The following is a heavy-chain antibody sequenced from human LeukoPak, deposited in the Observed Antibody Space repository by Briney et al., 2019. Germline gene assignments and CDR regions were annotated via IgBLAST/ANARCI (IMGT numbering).Heavy chain of an antibody. CDR2: ISYDGSNK. CDR3: ARDLVFYYDSSGDDY. Sequence: GRSLRLSCAASGFTFSSYAMHWVRQAPGKGLEWVAVISYDGSNKYYADSVKGRFTISRDNSKNTLYLQMNSLRAGDTAVYYCARDLVFYYDSSGDDYWGQGTLVTVSS. CDR1: GFTFSSYA. V-gene: IGHV3-30-3*01. J-gene: IGHJ4*02. D-gene: IGHD3-22*01.